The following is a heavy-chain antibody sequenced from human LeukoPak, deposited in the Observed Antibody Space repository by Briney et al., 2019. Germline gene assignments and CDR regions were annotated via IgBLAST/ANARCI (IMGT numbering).Heavy chain of an antibody. CDR1: GFTFNIYT. CDR2: ISSRSSDI. Sequence: GGSLRLSCAASGFTFNIYTMNWVRQAPGKGLEWVSSISSRSSDIHYADSVKGRFTISRDNAKNSLYLQMNSLRAEDTAVYYCATRGVTATYYFDYWGQGTLVTVSS. J-gene: IGHJ4*02. CDR3: ATRGVTATYYFDY. D-gene: IGHD2-21*02. V-gene: IGHV3-21*04.